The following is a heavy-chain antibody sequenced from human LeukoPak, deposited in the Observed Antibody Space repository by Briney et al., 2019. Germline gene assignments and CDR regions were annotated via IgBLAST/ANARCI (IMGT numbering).Heavy chain of an antibody. V-gene: IGHV3-7*03. CDR2: IKQDGSEK. CDR3: ARDGGRSGELDFDY. CDR1: GFTFSSYW. Sequence: TGGSLRLSCAASGFTFSSYWMSWVRQAPGKGLEWVANIKQDGSEKYYVDSVKGRFTISRDNAKNSLYLQMNSLRAEDTALYYCARDGGRSGELDFDYWGQGTLVTVSS. D-gene: IGHD1-26*01. J-gene: IGHJ4*02.